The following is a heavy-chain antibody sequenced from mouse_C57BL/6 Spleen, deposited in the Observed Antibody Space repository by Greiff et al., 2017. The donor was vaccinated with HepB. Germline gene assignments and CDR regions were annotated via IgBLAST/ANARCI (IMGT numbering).Heavy chain of an antibody. CDR1: GFSLTSYG. CDR2: IWSGGST. V-gene: IGHV2-2*01. J-gene: IGHJ4*01. D-gene: IGHD2-1*01. CDR3: ARNGDGNYDYYAMDY. Sequence: VKLMESGPGLVQPSQSLSITCTVSGFSLTSYGVHWVRQSPGKGLEWLGVIWSGGSTDYNAAFISRLSISKDNSKSQVFFKMNSLQADDTAIYYCARNGDGNYDYYAMDYWGQGTSVTVSS.